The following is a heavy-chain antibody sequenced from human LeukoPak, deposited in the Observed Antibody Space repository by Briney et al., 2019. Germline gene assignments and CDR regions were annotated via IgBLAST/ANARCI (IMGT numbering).Heavy chain of an antibody. J-gene: IGHJ4*02. CDR2: ISYDGSNK. Sequence: GGSLRLSCTASGFTFSSYSMHWVRQAPGKGLEWVAVISYDGSNKYYADSVKGRFTISRDNSKNTLYLQMNSLRAEDTAVYYCAKADYWGQGTLVTVSS. CDR1: GFTFSSYS. CDR3: AKADY. V-gene: IGHV3-30*18.